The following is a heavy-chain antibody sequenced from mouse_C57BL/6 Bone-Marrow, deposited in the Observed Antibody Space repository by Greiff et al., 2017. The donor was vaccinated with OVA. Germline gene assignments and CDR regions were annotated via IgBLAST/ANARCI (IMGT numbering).Heavy chain of an antibody. D-gene: IGHD2-4*01. CDR2: ISDGGSYT. CDR1: GFTFSSYA. CDR3: ARDLADYDAWFAY. J-gene: IGHJ3*01. V-gene: IGHV5-4*01. Sequence: EVKLVESGGGLVKPGGSLKLSCAASGFTFSSYAMSWVRQTPEKRLEWVATISDGGSYTYYPANVKGRFTISRDNAKNNLYLQMSHLKSEDTAMYYCARDLADYDAWFAYWGQGTLVTVSA.